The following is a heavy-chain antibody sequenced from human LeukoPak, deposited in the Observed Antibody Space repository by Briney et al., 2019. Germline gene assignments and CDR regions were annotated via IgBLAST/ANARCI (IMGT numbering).Heavy chain of an antibody. V-gene: IGHV4-34*01. Sequence: SETLSLTCAVYGGSFSGSYWSWIRQPPGKGLEWIGEINYSGRTKHNPSLKSRVNISVDTSKNEFSLRLSSVTAADTAVYYCARESRGYNSGLFDYWGQGTLVTVSS. CDR3: ARESRGYNSGLFDY. CDR2: INYSGRT. J-gene: IGHJ4*02. D-gene: IGHD5-24*01. CDR1: GGSFSGSY.